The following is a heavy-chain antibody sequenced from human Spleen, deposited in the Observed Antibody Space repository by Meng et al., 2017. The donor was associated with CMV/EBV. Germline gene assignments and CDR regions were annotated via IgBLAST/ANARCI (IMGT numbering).Heavy chain of an antibody. CDR2: IRYEGKSR. CDR1: GFTFSSYW. CDR3: AKDLGDGYGADY. D-gene: IGHD5-24*01. V-gene: IGHV3-30*02. J-gene: IGHJ4*02. Sequence: GGSLRLSCAASGFTFSSYWMHWVRQAPGKGLEWLAFIRYEGKSRYYADSLKGRFTISRDNSKSTLYLQMNSLRAEDTAVYYCAKDLGDGYGADYWGQGALVTVSS.